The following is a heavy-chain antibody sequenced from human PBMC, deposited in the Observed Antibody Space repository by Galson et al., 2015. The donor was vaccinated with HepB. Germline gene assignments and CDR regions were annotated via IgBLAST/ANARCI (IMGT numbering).Heavy chain of an antibody. CDR2: FGTSGDKT. Sequence: SLRLSCAASGFALSNYGMNWVRQAPGKGLEWVSGFGTSGDKTSYADSVKGRFTISRDNSKNTLYLQMNSLRAEDTAVYYCAKRLFVPTDCWGQGTLVTVSS. CDR3: AKRLFVPTDC. CDR1: GFALSNYG. J-gene: IGHJ4*02. V-gene: IGHV3-23*01.